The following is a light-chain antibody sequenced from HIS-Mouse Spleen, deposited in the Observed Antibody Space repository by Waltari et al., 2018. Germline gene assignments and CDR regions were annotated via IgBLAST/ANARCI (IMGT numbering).Light chain of an antibody. J-gene: IGLJ3*02. CDR3: CSYAGSSTWV. V-gene: IGLV2-23*01. Sequence: QSALTQPASVPGSPGPSITISCTATSSDVRSYTLVSWYQQHPGKAPKRMIYEGSKRPSGVSNRFSGSKSGNTASLTISGLQAEDEADYYCCSYAGSSTWVFGGGTKLTVL. CDR2: EGS. CDR1: SSDVRSYTL.